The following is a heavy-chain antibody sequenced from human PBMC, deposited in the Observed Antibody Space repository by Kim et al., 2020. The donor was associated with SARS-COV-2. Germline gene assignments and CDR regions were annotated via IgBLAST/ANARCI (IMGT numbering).Heavy chain of an antibody. V-gene: IGHV4-39*01. CDR3: ASLPGDYGDYHDGIDV. J-gene: IGHJ6*02. CDR2: IYDSGST. D-gene: IGHD4-17*01. Sequence: SETLSLTCTVSGGSISSRCNYWGWLRQPAGKGLEWIGRIYDSGSTYYNSSLTRRVTISVDTAKNQFTLKLSYVTAADTAVYYCASLPGDYGDYHDGIDVWGQGTTVTVSS. CDR1: GGSISSRCNY.